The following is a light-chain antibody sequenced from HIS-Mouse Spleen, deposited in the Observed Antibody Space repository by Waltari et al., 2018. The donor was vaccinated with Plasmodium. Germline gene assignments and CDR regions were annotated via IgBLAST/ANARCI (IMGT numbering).Light chain of an antibody. CDR2: KES. V-gene: IGLV3-25*03. CDR1: ASPQPY. CDR3: QSADSSGTPNWV. J-gene: IGLJ3*02. Sequence: SYELTHPPTVSVSPGQTATITYSGDASPQPYAYWYQQKPGQAPVLVIHKESERPSGIPERFSGSSSGTTVTLTISGVQAEDEADYYCQSADSSGTPNWVFGGGTKLTVL.